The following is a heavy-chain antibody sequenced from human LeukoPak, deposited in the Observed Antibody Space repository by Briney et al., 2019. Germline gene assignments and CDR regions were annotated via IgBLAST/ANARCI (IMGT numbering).Heavy chain of an antibody. J-gene: IGHJ3*02. CDR3: ARARIAVAADAFDT. V-gene: IGHV1-2*04. CDR1: GYTFTGYY. Sequence: ASVKVSCKASGYTFTGYYMHWVRQAPGQGLEWMGWINPNSGGTNYAQKFQGWVTMTRDTSISTAYMELSRLRSDDTAVYYCARARIAVAADAFDTWGQGTMVTVSS. D-gene: IGHD6-19*01. CDR2: INPNSGGT.